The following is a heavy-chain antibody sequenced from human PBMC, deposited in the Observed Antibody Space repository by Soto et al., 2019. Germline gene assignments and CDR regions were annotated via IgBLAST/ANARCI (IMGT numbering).Heavy chain of an antibody. J-gene: IGHJ5*02. CDR3: TRTPTRGARAWFDN. Sequence: QVQLQQWGAGLLKPSETLSLTCAVYGGSFSDHYWIWIRQPPGKGLEWIGEIHLSGRTNYNPSLKSCVTISLDPAKNQFSVKLSCVTAADTAVYYCTRTPTRGARAWFDNWGQGTLVSVSS. D-gene: IGHD1-26*01. CDR1: GGSFSDHY. V-gene: IGHV4-34*01. CDR2: IHLSGRT.